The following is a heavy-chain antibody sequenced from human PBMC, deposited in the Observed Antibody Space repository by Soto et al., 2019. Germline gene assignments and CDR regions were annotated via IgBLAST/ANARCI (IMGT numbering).Heavy chain of an antibody. V-gene: IGHV4-39*01. CDR2: IYYSGST. D-gene: IGHD6-19*01. CDR3: ARPLDLYSSGWFDY. J-gene: IGHJ4*02. Sequence: PSETLSLTCTVSGGSISSSSYYWGWIRQPPGKGLEWIGSIYYSGSTYYNPSLKSRVTISVDTSKNQFSLKLSSVTAADTAVYYCARPLDLYSSGWFDYWGQGTLVTVSS. CDR1: GGSISSSSYY.